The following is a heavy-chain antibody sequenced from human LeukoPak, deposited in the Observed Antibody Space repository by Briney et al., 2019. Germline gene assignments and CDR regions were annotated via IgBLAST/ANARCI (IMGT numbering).Heavy chain of an antibody. CDR3: ARVEAGGNAAFGY. J-gene: IGHJ4*02. V-gene: IGHV3-48*03. D-gene: IGHD4-23*01. CDR2: ISXXXXXX. CDR1: GFTFXXXX. Sequence: PGGSLRLSCAASGFTFXXXXXXXVRQAPGXXXXXXSYISXXXXXXXXXXXXXXXXXVSRDNAKNSLYLQMNSLRAEDTAVYYCARVEAGGNAAFGYWGQGTLVTVSS.